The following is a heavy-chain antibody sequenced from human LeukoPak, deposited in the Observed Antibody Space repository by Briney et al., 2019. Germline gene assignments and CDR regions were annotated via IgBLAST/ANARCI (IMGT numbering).Heavy chain of an antibody. Sequence: ASVTVSCKASGYSFTNNGFSWVRQAPGQGLEWMGWISGYNGKTNYAQKFQGRVTMTTDTSTSTGYMELRNLRSDDTAVYYCARDDGWSVLRFDPWGQGTLVIVSS. CDR1: GYSFTNNG. CDR2: ISGYNGKT. V-gene: IGHV1-18*04. D-gene: IGHD3-3*01. CDR3: ARDDGWSVLRFDP. J-gene: IGHJ5*02.